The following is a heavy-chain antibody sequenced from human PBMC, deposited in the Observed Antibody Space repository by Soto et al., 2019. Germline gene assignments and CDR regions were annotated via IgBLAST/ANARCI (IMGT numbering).Heavy chain of an antibody. V-gene: IGHV1-69*12. D-gene: IGHD2-15*01. CDR1: RGTFSSDS. CDR2: IIPMFDTP. CDR3: ARSGGLGRDFNY. Sequence: QVQLVQSGAEVKKPGSSVKVSCKASRGTFSSDSFSWVRQAPGQGLEWMGGIIPMFDTPIYAQKFQDRVTITADESTSTAYMQLSSLRSGDTAAYYCARSGGLGRDFNYWGQGSLVTVSS. J-gene: IGHJ4*02.